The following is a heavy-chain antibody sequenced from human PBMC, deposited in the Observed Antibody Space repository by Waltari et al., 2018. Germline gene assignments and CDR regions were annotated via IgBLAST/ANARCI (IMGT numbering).Heavy chain of an antibody. Sequence: QLQLQQSGPGLVKPSESLSLTCAVSGDSMSSNSWWSWVRQSPGTGLEWIGQVHRSERTNYNPSLASRVSVSSDTANNQFSLKVPSATAADTAMYYCARDRGRGLYLDSWGQGTLVTVSP. V-gene: IGHV4-4*02. J-gene: IGHJ4*02. D-gene: IGHD2-15*01. CDR3: ARDRGRGLYLDS. CDR1: GDSMSSNSW. CDR2: VHRSERT.